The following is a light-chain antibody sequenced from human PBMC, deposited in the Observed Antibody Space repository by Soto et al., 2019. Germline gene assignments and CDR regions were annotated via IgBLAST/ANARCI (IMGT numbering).Light chain of an antibody. CDR1: SSVVGGYNY. Sequence: QSVLTQPASVSGSPGQSIAISCTGTSSVVGGYNYVSWYQQHPGKAPKLIIFDVTNRPSGVSDRFSGSKSGSTASLTISGLQADDEADYYCTSFAGSGTYVFGTGTKVTVL. V-gene: IGLV2-14*01. J-gene: IGLJ1*01. CDR2: DVT. CDR3: TSFAGSGTYV.